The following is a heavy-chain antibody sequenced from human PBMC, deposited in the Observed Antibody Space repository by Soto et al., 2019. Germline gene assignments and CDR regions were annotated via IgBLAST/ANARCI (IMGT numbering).Heavy chain of an antibody. CDR2: MYYSGTT. Sequence: PSETLSLTCTVSGASISSYFWSWIRQPPGKGLEWIGYMYYSGTTNYNPSLKSRVTISVDTSKNQFSLKLSSVTTADTAVYYCARDPGEKYYDSSGATGAMDVWGHGTTVTVS. J-gene: IGHJ6*02. D-gene: IGHD3-22*01. CDR1: GASISSYF. CDR3: ARDPGEKYYDSSGATGAMDV. V-gene: IGHV4-59*01.